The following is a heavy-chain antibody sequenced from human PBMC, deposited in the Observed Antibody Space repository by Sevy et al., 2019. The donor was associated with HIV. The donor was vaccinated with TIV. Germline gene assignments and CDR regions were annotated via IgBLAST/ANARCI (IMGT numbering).Heavy chain of an antibody. CDR1: GFTFSYYN. J-gene: IGHJ4*02. Sequence: GGSLRLSCAASGFTFSYYNMNWVRQAPGKGLEWVSSISSGSSYKFYVDSVKGRFTNSRDNAKDSLFLQMNSLRAEDTAVYYCARNLDYYASGPPDSWGRGTLVTVSS. V-gene: IGHV3-21*01. D-gene: IGHD3-10*01. CDR3: ARNLDYYASGPPDS. CDR2: ISSGSSYK.